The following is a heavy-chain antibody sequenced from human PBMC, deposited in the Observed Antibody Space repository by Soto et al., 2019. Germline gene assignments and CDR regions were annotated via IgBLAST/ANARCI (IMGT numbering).Heavy chain of an antibody. Sequence: PGGSLRLSCAASGFTFSSYGMHWVRQAPGKGLEWVAVIWYDGSNKYYADSVKGRFTISRDNSKNTLYLQMNSLRAEDTAVYYCARNWAAGNAFDIWGQGTMVTVSS. CDR2: IWYDGSNK. CDR1: GFTFSSYG. CDR3: ARNWAAGNAFDI. V-gene: IGHV3-33*01. J-gene: IGHJ3*02. D-gene: IGHD2-15*01.